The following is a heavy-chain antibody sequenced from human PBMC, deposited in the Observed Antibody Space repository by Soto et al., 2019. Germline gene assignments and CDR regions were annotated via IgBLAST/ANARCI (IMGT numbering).Heavy chain of an antibody. CDR2: INHSGST. Sequence: SETLSLTCAVYGGSFSGYYWSWIRQPPGKGLEWIGEINHSGSTNYNPSLRSRVTISVDTSKNQFSLKLSSVTAADTAVYYCARGLVDTAMVTFAYYFDYWGQGTLVTVSS. CDR1: GGSFSGYY. D-gene: IGHD5-18*01. J-gene: IGHJ4*02. V-gene: IGHV4-34*01. CDR3: ARGLVDTAMVTFAYYFDY.